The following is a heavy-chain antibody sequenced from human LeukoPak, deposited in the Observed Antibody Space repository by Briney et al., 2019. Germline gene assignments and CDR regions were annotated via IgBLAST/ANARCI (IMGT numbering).Heavy chain of an antibody. CDR2: ISYDGSNK. CDR3: ARSLSNWNSLDY. V-gene: IGHV3-30-3*01. Sequence: PGRSLRLSCAASGFTFSSYAMHWVRQAPGNGLEWVAVISYDGSNKYYADSVKGRFTISRDNSKNTLYLQMNSLRAEDTAVYYCARSLSNWNSLDYWGQGTLVTVSS. D-gene: IGHD1-1*01. CDR1: GFTFSSYA. J-gene: IGHJ4*02.